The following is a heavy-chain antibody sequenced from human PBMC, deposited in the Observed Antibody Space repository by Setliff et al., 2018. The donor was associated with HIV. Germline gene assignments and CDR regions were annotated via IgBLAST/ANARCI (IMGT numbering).Heavy chain of an antibody. V-gene: IGHV1-69-2*01. J-gene: IGHJ4*02. Sequence: ASVKVSCKASEYTFVDYYIHWVRQAPGKGLEWMGRVDPEHGETIYAEKFQGSVIITADLVTDTAYMDLSSLGSEDTAVYYCATFPPPRIPQGTCWGQGTRVTVSS. CDR2: VDPEHGET. CDR3: ATFPPPRIPQGTC. D-gene: IGHD2-2*02. CDR1: EYTFVDYY.